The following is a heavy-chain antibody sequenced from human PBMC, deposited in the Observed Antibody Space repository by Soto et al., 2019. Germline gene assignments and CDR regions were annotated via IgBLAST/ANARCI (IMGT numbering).Heavy chain of an antibody. CDR1: GFALGNYG. J-gene: IGHJ4*02. CDR3: ARYRREAVAGYTLDN. Sequence: GGSLRLSCAASGFALGNYGIHWVSPAPGKGLEWVTVIWSDGSSKYYGDSGKGRFTISRDNSKNTVYLQMNSLRAEGTAVYYCARYRREAVAGYTLDNWGQGILVTVSS. D-gene: IGHD6-13*01. V-gene: IGHV3-33*01. CDR2: IWSDGSSK.